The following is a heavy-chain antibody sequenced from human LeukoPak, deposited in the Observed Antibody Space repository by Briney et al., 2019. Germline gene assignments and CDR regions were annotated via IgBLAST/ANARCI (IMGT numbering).Heavy chain of an antibody. V-gene: IGHV4-34*01. Sequence: GSLTLSCAASGFTFSSYGMHWARQPPGKGLEWIGEIYLTGGTNYNPSLNSRVTISVDTSKTQFSLKLSSVTAADTAVYYCAREGPNMVRGVIPKEAWGWFDPWGQGTLVTVSS. J-gene: IGHJ5*02. D-gene: IGHD3-10*01. CDR3: AREGPNMVRGVIPKEAWGWFDP. CDR1: GFTFSSYG. CDR2: IYLTGGT.